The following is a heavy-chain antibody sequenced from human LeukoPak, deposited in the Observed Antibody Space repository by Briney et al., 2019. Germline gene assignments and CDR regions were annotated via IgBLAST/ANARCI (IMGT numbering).Heavy chain of an antibody. CDR1: GFDFNNYA. V-gene: IGHV3-23*01. CDR2: MSGSGYHTYYADSDKT. J-gene: IGHJ4*02. CDR3: AKGAAIDH. Sequence: GGSLRLSCAASGFDFNNYAMSWVRQGPGKRLEWVSAMSGSGYHTYYADSDKTYYADSVKGRFTISRDNSKSTVYLHMNNLRLEDTAIYYCAKGAAIDHWGPGTLVTVSS.